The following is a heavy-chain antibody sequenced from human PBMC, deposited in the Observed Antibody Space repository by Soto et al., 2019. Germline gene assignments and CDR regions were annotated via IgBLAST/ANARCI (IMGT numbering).Heavy chain of an antibody. CDR1: GGSFSGYY. J-gene: IGHJ4*02. CDR3: ARLLAVGFMCYFDY. CDR2: INHSGST. D-gene: IGHD3-10*02. Sequence: SETLSLTCAVYGGSFSGYYWSWIRQPPGKGLEWIGEINHSGSTNYNPSLKSRVTISVDTSKNQFSLKLSSVTAADTAVYYCARLLAVGFMCYFDYWGQGTLVTVSS. V-gene: IGHV4-34*01.